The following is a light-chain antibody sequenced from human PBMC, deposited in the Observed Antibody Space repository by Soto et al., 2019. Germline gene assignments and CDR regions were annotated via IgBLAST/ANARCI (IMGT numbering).Light chain of an antibody. CDR3: SSYTSSSTLVV. CDR1: SSDVGGYNY. V-gene: IGLV2-14*01. CDR2: DVS. Sequence: QSALTQPASVSGSPGQSITISCTGTSSDVGGYNYVSWYQQHPGKAPKLMIYDVSNRPSGGSNRFSGSKSGNTGALTISGLQAEDEADYYCSSYTSSSTLVVFGGGTKVTVL. J-gene: IGLJ2*01.